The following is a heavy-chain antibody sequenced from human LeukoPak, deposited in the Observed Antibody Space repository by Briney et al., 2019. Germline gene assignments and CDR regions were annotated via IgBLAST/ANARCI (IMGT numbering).Heavy chain of an antibody. J-gene: IGHJ4*02. CDR3: ARVLSAPGY. CDR1: GFTFSDHY. V-gene: IGHV3-11*06. Sequence: PGGSLRLSCAASGFTFSDHYMSWIRQAPGKGLEWVSSISSSSSYIYYADSVKGRFTISRDNAKNSLYLQMNSLRAEDTAVYYCARVLSAPGYWGQGTLVTVSS. D-gene: IGHD2-15*01. CDR2: ISSSSSYI.